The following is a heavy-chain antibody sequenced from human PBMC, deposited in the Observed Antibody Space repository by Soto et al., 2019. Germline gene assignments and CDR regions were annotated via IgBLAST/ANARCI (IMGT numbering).Heavy chain of an antibody. Sequence: QPGGSLRLSCTTSASAAGFMVSNSYMGWVRQAPGKGLEWVSVIYNSGSTYYADSVRGRFTPSRDKSKNTLSLQMGGLRVEDTAVYYCARERGDPDTAVVDPSGYLYFDLWGRGTMVTVYS. D-gene: IGHD5-18*01. J-gene: IGHJ2*01. CDR3: ARERGDPDTAVVDPSGYLYFDL. V-gene: IGHV3-53*01. CDR2: IYNSGST. CDR1: ASAAGFMVSNSY.